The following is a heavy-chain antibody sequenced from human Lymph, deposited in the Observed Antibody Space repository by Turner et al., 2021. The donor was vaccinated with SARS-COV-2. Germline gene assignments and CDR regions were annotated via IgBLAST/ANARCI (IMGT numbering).Heavy chain of an antibody. V-gene: IGHV3-48*02. CDR3: ARDRGGYGAYYYGMDV. CDR1: GFTFSSYS. CDR2: ISISSSTI. J-gene: IGHJ6*02. Sequence: EVQLVESGGGWVQPGGSWRPPLPASGFTFSSYSMNWVRQAPGKGLEWVSYISISSSTIYYADSVKGRFTISRDNAKNSLYLQMNSLRDEDTAVYYCARDRGGYGAYYYGMDVWGQGTTVTVSS. D-gene: IGHD2-15*01.